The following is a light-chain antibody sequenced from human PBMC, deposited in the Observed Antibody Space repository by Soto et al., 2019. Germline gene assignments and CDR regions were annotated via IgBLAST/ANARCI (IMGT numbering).Light chain of an antibody. Sequence: EIVLTQSPGILSLSPGEIATLSCRASQSVRSSYVAWYQQKPGQAPRLLIYGASTRATGIPEKFTGSGAGTDFTLTISRLEPEDFALYYCQQYGDSPLTFGPGTKVDIK. CDR2: GAS. CDR1: QSVRSSY. J-gene: IGKJ3*01. V-gene: IGKV3-20*01. CDR3: QQYGDSPLT.